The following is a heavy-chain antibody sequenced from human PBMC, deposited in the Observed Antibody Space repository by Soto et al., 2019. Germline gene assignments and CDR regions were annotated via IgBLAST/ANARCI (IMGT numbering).Heavy chain of an antibody. J-gene: IGHJ4*02. CDR2: ISSSSSTI. Sequence: EVQLVESGGGLVQPGGSLRLSCAASGFTFSSYSMNWVRQAPGKGLEWVSYISSSSSTIYYADSVKGRFTISRDNAKNSLYLQMNSLRDEDTAVYYCARGGRDGRWLLRRELDYWGQGTLVTVSS. D-gene: IGHD3-22*01. CDR1: GFTFSSYS. V-gene: IGHV3-48*02. CDR3: ARGGRDGRWLLRRELDY.